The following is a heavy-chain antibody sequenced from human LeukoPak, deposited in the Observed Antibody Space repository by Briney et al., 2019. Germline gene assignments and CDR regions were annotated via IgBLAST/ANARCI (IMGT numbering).Heavy chain of an antibody. J-gene: IGHJ4*02. V-gene: IGHV4-34*01. D-gene: IGHD4-11*01. CDR3: ARGMTN. Sequence: SSETLSLTCGVYGGSFSGYYWSWIRQSPGKGLTWIGEINHSGSTNYNPSLKSRLTISVDTSKNQFSLKLSSVTAADTAVYYCARGMTNWGQGTLVTVSS. CDR1: GGSFSGYY. CDR2: INHSGST.